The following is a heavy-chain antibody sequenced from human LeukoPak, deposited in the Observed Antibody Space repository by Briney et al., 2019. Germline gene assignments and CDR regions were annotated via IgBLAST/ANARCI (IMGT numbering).Heavy chain of an antibody. CDR2: INPNSGGT. V-gene: IGHV1-2*02. CDR3: ARRRGYSSSPLGY. D-gene: IGHD6-13*01. CDR1: GYTFTGCY. J-gene: IGHJ4*02. Sequence: ASVKVSCKASGYTFTGCYMHWVRQAPGQGLEWMGWINPNSGGTNYAQKFQGRVTMTRDTSISTAYMELSRLRSDDTAVYYCARRRGYSSSPLGYWGQGTLVTVSS.